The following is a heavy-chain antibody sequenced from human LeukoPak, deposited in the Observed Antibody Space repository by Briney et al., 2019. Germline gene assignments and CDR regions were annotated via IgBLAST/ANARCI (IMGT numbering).Heavy chain of an antibody. V-gene: IGHV3-73*01. CDR2: IRSKANNYAT. CDR1: GFTFSGSA. D-gene: IGHD3-22*01. J-gene: IGHJ3*02. Sequence: GGSLRLSCAASGFTFSGSAIHWVRQAAGEGLEWVGRIRSKANNYATAYAESLKGRFTMSRDDSNNTAYLHMNSLKTEDTAVYYCAKGGYYASSGSYAFDIWGQGTMVTVSS. CDR3: AKGGYYASSGSYAFDI.